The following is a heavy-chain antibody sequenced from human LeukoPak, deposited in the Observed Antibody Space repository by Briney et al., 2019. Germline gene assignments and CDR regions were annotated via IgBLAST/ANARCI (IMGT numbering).Heavy chain of an antibody. J-gene: IGHJ4*02. Sequence: GGSLRLSCAASGFTFSSYGMNWVRQAPGKGLEWVSSISSSSSYIYYADSVEGRFTISRDNAKNSLYLQMNSPRAEDTAVYYCAREPFSGYYIDYWGQGTLVTVSS. CDR3: AREPFSGYYIDY. D-gene: IGHD3-22*01. CDR1: GFTFSSYG. CDR2: ISSSSSYI. V-gene: IGHV3-21*01.